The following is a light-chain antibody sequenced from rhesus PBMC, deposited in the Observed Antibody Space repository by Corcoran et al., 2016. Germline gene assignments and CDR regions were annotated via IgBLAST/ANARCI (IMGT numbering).Light chain of an antibody. CDR2: DVS. J-gene: IGLJ1*01. CDR1: SSDIGGYNG. Sequence: QSALTQPPSVSKPLGQPVTISCTGTSSDIGGYNGVSWYQQHSGPAPRLLIYDVSKRPSGVSDHFSGSKSGNTASLTISGLQAEDEADYYGCSYRSGSTYIFGPGTRLTVL. V-gene: IGLV2-38*01. CDR3: CSYRSGSTYI.